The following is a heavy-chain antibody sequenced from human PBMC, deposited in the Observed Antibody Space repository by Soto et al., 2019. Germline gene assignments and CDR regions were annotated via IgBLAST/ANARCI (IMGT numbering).Heavy chain of an antibody. CDR3: ARDSSGYYNYYYYGMDV. D-gene: IGHD3-22*01. J-gene: IGHJ6*02. V-gene: IGHV1-69*13. CDR2: IIPIFGTA. CDR1: GGTFSSYA. Sequence: ASVKVSCKASGGTFSSYAISWVRQAPGQGLEWMGGIIPIFGTANYAQKFQGRVTITADGSTSTAYMELSSLRSEDTAVYYCARDSSGYYNYYYYGMDVWGQGTTVTVSS.